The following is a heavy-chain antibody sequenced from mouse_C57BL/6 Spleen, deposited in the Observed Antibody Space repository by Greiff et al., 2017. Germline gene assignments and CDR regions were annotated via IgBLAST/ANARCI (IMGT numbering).Heavy chain of an antibody. J-gene: IGHJ4*01. CDR3: ARLRRDWDAMDY. CDR1: GYTFTSYW. V-gene: IGHV1-69*01. CDR2: IDPSDSYT. D-gene: IGHD2-12*01. Sequence: QVQLQQPGAELVMPGASVKLSCKASGYTFTSYWMHWVKQRPGQGLEWIGEIDPSDSYTNYNQKFKGKSTLTVDKSSGTAYMQLSSLTSEDSAVYYCARLRRDWDAMDYWGQGTSVTVSS.